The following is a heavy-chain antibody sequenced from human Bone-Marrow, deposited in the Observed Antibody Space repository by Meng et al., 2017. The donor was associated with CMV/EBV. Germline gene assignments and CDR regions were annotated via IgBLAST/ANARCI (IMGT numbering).Heavy chain of an antibody. V-gene: IGHV4-4*02. CDR2: IYHSGGT. CDR1: GGSIRSSNW. J-gene: IGHJ4*02. CDR3: ARVEYSSSWYELDY. Sequence: QVQLPESGPGLGKPAGTLSLTCAVSGGSIRSSNWWSWVRQPPGKGLEWIGEIYHSGGTNYNPSLKSRVTISVDKSKNQFSLKLSSVTAADTAVYYCARVEYSSSWYELDYWGQGTLVTVSS. D-gene: IGHD6-13*01.